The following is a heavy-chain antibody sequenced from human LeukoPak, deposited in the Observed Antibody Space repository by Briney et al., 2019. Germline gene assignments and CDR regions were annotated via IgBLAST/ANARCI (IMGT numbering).Heavy chain of an antibody. CDR3: ASSTSEVVGATFDAFDI. D-gene: IGHD1-26*01. V-gene: IGHV1-69*13. CDR1: GGTFSSYA. Sequence: ASVKVSCKASGGTFSSYAISWVRQAPGQGLEWMGGIIPIFGTANYAQKFQGRVTITADESTSTAYMELSSLRSEDTAVYYCASSTSEVVGATFDAFDIWGQGTMVTVSS. CDR2: IIPIFGTA. J-gene: IGHJ3*02.